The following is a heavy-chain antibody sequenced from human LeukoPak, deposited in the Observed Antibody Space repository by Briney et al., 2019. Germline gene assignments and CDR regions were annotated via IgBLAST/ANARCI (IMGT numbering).Heavy chain of an antibody. D-gene: IGHD3-3*01. CDR3: ARGYTIFSAGYYYMDV. V-gene: IGHV1-2*02. J-gene: IGHJ6*03. CDR2: INPNSGGT. CDR1: GYTFTGYY. Sequence: GASVKVSCKASGYTFTGYYMHWVRQAPGQGLEWMGWINPNSGGTNYAQKFQGRVTMTRDTSISTAYMELSRLRSDDTAVYYCARGYTIFSAGYYYMDVWGKGTTVTVSS.